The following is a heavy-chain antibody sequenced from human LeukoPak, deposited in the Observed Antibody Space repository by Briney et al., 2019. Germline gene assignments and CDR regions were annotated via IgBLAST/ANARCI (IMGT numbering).Heavy chain of an antibody. J-gene: IGHJ5*02. Sequence: GGSLRLSCAASGFTFSSYGMHWVRQAPGKGLEWVAVISYDGSNKYYADSVKGRFTISRDNSKNTLYLQMNSLRGEDTAMYYCAKDLYSSGWYNYFDPWGQGTLVTVSS. CDR1: GFTFSSYG. V-gene: IGHV3-30*18. CDR3: AKDLYSSGWYNYFDP. CDR2: ISYDGSNK. D-gene: IGHD6-19*01.